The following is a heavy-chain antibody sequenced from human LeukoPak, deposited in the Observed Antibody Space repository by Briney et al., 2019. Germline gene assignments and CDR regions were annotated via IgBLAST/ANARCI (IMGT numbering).Heavy chain of an antibody. CDR3: ASSEATTTPPPYGMDV. CDR1: GGSISSGGYY. J-gene: IGHJ6*02. CDR2: IYNGGGT. D-gene: IGHD5-12*01. Sequence: SETLSLTCTASGGSISSGGYYWSWIRQHPGKGLEWIGYIYNGGGTFYNPSLKSRVTISVVTSRNQVFLKLSYVTAADTAVYYCASSEATTTPPPYGMDVWGQGTTVTVS. V-gene: IGHV4-31*03.